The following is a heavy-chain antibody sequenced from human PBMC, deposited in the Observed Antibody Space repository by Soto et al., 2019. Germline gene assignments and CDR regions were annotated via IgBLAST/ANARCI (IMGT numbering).Heavy chain of an antibody. D-gene: IGHD1-26*01. Sequence: ASVKVSCKASGYTFTSLYMHWVRQAPGQGLEWMGITNPSSGSTTYAQNFQGRVTMTRDTSTSTVYMELSSLRSEDTAVYYCARAAGFSGSYPGGYYFDYWGQGTLVTVSS. V-gene: IGHV1-46*01. CDR3: ARAAGFSGSYPGGYYFDY. CDR1: GYTFTSLY. J-gene: IGHJ4*02. CDR2: TNPSSGST.